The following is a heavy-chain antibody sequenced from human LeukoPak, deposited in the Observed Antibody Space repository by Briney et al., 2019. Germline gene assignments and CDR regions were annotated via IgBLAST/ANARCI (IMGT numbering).Heavy chain of an antibody. CDR1: GFTFSSYA. V-gene: IGHV3-30-3*01. Sequence: GGSLRLSCAASGFTFSSYAMHWVRQAPGKWLEWVAVISYDGSNKYYADSVKGRFTISRDNSKNTLYLQMNSLRAEDTAVYYCARVENSGSYFDYWGQGTLVTVSS. CDR2: ISYDGSNK. CDR3: ARVENSGSYFDY. J-gene: IGHJ4*02. D-gene: IGHD1-26*01.